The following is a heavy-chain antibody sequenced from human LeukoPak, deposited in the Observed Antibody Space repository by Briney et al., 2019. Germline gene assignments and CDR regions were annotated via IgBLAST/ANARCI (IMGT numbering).Heavy chain of an antibody. CDR3: ARPLFCAFDNCGYWLDP. Sequence: ASVKVSCKASGYTFTGYYIHWVRQAPGQGLEWVGTINPNGDATNYAPRLQGRLTLTQDTSTSTVYMELRGLTPDDTAVYYCARPLFCAFDNCGYWLDPWGPGTLVTVSS. V-gene: IGHV1-46*01. CDR2: INPNGDAT. D-gene: IGHD1-20*01. J-gene: IGHJ5*02. CDR1: GYTFTGYY.